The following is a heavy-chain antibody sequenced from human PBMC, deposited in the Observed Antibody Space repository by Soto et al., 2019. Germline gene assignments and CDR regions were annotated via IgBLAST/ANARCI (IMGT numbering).Heavy chain of an antibody. J-gene: IGHJ4*02. Sequence: PWGSLRISCAFSVFNVMIYWMSWVRQAPGKGLEWVASIKEDGSEIYYLHSVRGRFSISRDSAGKALHLTMNYLSAEDTGVYFCARDIGFDYVNWGQGTMVTVSS. D-gene: IGHD3-16*01. CDR1: VFNVMIYW. V-gene: IGHV3-7*01. CDR3: ARDIGFDYVN. CDR2: IKEDGSEI.